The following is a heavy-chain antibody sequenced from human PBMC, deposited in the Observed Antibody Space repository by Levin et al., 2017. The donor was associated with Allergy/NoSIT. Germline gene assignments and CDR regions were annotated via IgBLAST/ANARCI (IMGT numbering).Heavy chain of an antibody. CDR1: GFTFSSYA. CDR3: AKSVYCSSTSCYSGIISNYYYGMDV. Sequence: PGGSLRLSCAASGFTFSSYAMSWVRQAPGKGLEWVSAISGSGGSTYYADSVKGRFTISRDNSKNMLYLQMNSLRAEDTAVYYCAKSVYCSSTSCYSGIISNYYYGMDVWGQGTTVTVSS. CDR2: ISGSGGST. D-gene: IGHD2-2*02. J-gene: IGHJ6*02. V-gene: IGHV3-23*01.